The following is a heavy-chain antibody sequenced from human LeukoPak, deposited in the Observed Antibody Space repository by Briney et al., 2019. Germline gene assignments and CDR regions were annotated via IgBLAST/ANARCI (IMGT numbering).Heavy chain of an antibody. V-gene: IGHV1-69*01. Sequence: SVKVSCKASGGTFSSYAISWVRQAPGQGLEWMGGIIPIFGTANYAQKFQGGVTITADESTSTAYMELSSLRSEDTAVYYCVSRCSGGSCYSGGPYYFDYWGQGTLVTVSS. D-gene: IGHD2-15*01. J-gene: IGHJ4*02. CDR2: IIPIFGTA. CDR1: GGTFSSYA. CDR3: VSRCSGGSCYSGGPYYFDY.